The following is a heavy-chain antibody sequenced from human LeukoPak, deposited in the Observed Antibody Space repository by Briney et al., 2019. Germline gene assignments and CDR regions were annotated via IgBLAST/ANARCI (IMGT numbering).Heavy chain of an antibody. CDR2: ISGSGGST. CDR1: GFTFSSYA. D-gene: IGHD5-18*01. Sequence: GGSLRLSCAASGFTFSSYAMSWVRQAPGKGLEWVSAISGSGGSTYYADSVKGRFTISRDNSKNTLYLQMNSLRAEDTAVYYCASTSNDAAFLPYYFDYWGQGTLVTVSS. J-gene: IGHJ4*02. CDR3: ASTSNDAAFLPYYFDY. V-gene: IGHV3-23*01.